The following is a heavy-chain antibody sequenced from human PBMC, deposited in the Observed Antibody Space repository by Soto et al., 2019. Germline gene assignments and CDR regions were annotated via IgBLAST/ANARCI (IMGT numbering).Heavy chain of an antibody. J-gene: IGHJ4*02. CDR2: ISGSGGTT. Sequence: GGSLRLSCAASGFTFSSYVMSWVRQAPGKGLEWVSAISGSGGTTYYADSVEGRFTISRDSSKNTLYLQMNSLRAEDTAVYYCARGYSSGWSPFDYWGQGTLVTVSS. CDR3: ARGYSSGWSPFDY. V-gene: IGHV3-23*01. D-gene: IGHD6-19*01. CDR1: GFTFSSYV.